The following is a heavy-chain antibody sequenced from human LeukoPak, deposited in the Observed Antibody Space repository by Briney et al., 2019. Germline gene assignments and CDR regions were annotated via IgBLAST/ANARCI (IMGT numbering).Heavy chain of an antibody. D-gene: IGHD5-24*01. V-gene: IGHV4-59*01. CDR2: VYYAGST. CDR3: ARGAMATTPFFDY. Sequence: SETLSLTCPVSGDSISNYYYWTWIRQPPGKGLEWIGYVYYAGSTNFNPSLKSRVTMSLDTSRNQFSLKLTSLTAADTAVYYCARGAMATTPFFDYWGQGTLVTVSS. J-gene: IGHJ4*02. CDR1: GDSISNYY.